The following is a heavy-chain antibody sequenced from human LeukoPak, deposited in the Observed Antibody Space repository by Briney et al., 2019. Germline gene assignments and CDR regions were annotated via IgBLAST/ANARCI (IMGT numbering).Heavy chain of an antibody. D-gene: IGHD2-15*01. CDR2: IYHSGST. Sequence: PSETLSLTCAVSGGSISSGGYSWSWNRQPRGKGLEWIGYIYHSGSTYYNPSLKSRVTISVDRSKNQFSLKLSSVTAADTAVYYCARGPVSPKDYYYYGMDVWGQGTTVTVSS. V-gene: IGHV4-30-2*01. CDR3: ARGPVSPKDYYYYGMDV. CDR1: GGSISSGGYS. J-gene: IGHJ6*02.